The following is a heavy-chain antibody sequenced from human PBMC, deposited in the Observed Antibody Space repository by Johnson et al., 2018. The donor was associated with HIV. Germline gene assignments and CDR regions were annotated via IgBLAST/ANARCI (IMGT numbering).Heavy chain of an antibody. CDR2: IYSGGST. J-gene: IGHJ3*02. CDR3: AKDSRPQTFDI. Sequence: MQLVESGGGLVQPGGSLRLSCAASGFTVSSNYMSWVRQAPGKGLEWVSVIYSGGSTYYADSVKGRFTISRDNSKNTLYLQMNSLRAEDTALYYCAKDSRPQTFDIWGQGTMVTVSS. CDR1: GFTVSSNY. V-gene: IGHV3-53*01.